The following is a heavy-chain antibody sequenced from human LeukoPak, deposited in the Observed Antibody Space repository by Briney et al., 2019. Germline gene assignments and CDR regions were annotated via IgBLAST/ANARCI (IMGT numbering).Heavy chain of an antibody. CDR2: IGIDSGNT. D-gene: IGHD2-2*01. Sequence: PGGSLRLSCAASGFTFSDYSMNWVRQAPGKGLEWISYIGIDSGNTNYADSVKGRFTISGDKAKNSLYLQMNSLRVKDTAVYYCARDTYQPGRIDCWGQGTLVIVSS. CDR1: GFTFSDYS. CDR3: ARDTYQPGRIDC. J-gene: IGHJ4*02. V-gene: IGHV3-48*01.